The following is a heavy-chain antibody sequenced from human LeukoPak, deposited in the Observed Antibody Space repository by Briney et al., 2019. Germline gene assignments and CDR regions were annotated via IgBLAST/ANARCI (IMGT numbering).Heavy chain of an antibody. V-gene: IGHV3-23*01. CDR2: IRSSGGDT. D-gene: IGHD1-26*01. CDR3: AKGAAGSFFDI. Sequence: PGVSLRLSCAATGFTFGSYAMIWVRQAPGRGLEWVSTIRSSGGDTYYADSVRGRFAISRDISRRTLYLQMDSLRAEDTAVFYCAKGAAGSFFDIWGQGTMVTVSS. CDR1: GFTFGSYA. J-gene: IGHJ3*02.